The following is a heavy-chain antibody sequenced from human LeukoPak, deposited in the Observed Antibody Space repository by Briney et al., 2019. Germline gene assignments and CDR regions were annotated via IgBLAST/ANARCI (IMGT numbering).Heavy chain of an antibody. D-gene: IGHD1-14*01. V-gene: IGHV3-23*01. CDR1: GFTLTTYA. CDR2: ISISGGT. Sequence: GGSLRLSCTASGFTLTTYAMSWVRQAPGKGLEWVSAISISGGTYYADSVKGRFAISRDNSKNTLYLQMNSLRADDTAVYYCAKRAGREFDYWGQGTLVTVSS. CDR3: AKRAGREFDY. J-gene: IGHJ4*02.